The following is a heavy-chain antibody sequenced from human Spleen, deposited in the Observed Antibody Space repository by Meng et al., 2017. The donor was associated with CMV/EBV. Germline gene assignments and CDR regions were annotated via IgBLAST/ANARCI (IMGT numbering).Heavy chain of an antibody. Sequence: SLTCAVSGGSVSSGGDYWTWIRQPPGKGLEWIGYIIHSVTTDYNPSLKSRVAISLDMSKNQFSLRVSSVTAADTAVYYCARGRAWFDPWGQGTLVTVSS. CDR1: GGSVSSGGDY. CDR3: ARGRAWFDP. V-gene: IGHV4-61*08. CDR2: IIHSVTT. J-gene: IGHJ5*02.